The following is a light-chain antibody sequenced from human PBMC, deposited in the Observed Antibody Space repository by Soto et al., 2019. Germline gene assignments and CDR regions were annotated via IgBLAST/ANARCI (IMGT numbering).Light chain of an antibody. CDR2: TAS. CDR3: QQSYSMPLT. J-gene: IGKJ4*01. CDR1: QNINNY. Sequence: DIQMTQSPSSLSASVGDRVTITCRASQNINNYLNRYKQRPGKAPEVLIYTASSLRRGVPSRFSGSGSGTDFTLTIGNLQPEDFASYFCQQSYSMPLTFGGGTKV. V-gene: IGKV1-39*01.